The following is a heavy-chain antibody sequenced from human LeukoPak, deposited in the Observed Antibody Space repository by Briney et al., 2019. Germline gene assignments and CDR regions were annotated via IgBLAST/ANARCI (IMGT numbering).Heavy chain of an antibody. CDR3: AKDLTYYYDSSGYNQTPLGY. V-gene: IGHV3-23*01. CDR1: GFTFSSYA. J-gene: IGHJ4*02. Sequence: PGGSLRLSCAASGFTFSSYAMSWVRQAPGKGLEWVSAISGSGGSTYYADSVKGRFTISRDNSKNTLYLQMNSLRAEDTAVYYCAKDLTYYYDSSGYNQTPLGYWGQGTLVTVSS. D-gene: IGHD3-22*01. CDR2: ISGSGGST.